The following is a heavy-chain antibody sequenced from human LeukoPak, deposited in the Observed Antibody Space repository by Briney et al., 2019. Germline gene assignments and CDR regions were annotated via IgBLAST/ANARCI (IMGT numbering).Heavy chain of an antibody. CDR2: NNPSGTT. J-gene: IGHJ4*02. CDR3: ARGFNRSYGLGGTGSAFDC. V-gene: IGHV4-38-2*02. D-gene: IGHD3-10*01. Sequence: PEALSHTRLVSNYSPSIDHYCGWSPQPPGKGLGGSGSNNPSGTTNYNRSLEGRVTLPVDTSQKQVSLKKSSVTAAGPAVYYFARGFNRSYGLGGTGSAFDCWGQGTLVTASS. CDR1: NYSPSIDHY.